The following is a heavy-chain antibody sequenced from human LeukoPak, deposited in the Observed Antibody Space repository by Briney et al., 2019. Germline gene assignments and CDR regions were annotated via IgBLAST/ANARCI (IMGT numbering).Heavy chain of an antibody. Sequence: SQTLSLTCAISGDTVSSNSATWNWIRQSPSRGLEWLGRTYYRSKWYKYYAVSVKGRITINPDTSKSQFSLQLNSVTPEDTAVYYCARGPSYFQHWGQGTLVTVSS. CDR3: ARGPSYFQH. V-gene: IGHV6-1*01. CDR1: GDTVSSNSAT. J-gene: IGHJ1*01. CDR2: TYYRSKWYK.